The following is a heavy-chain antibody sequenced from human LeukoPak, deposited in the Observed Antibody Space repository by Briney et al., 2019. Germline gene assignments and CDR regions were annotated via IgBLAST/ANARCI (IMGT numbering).Heavy chain of an antibody. CDR1: GGSISSYY. Sequence: SETLSLTCTVSGGSISSYYWSWIRQPAGKGLEWIGEINHVGVTNSNPSLKSRVAISVDTSKNQFSLKLTSVTAADTALYYCARKGLRPLEWLSEYYFDYWGQGALVTVSS. J-gene: IGHJ4*02. CDR3: ARKGLRPLEWLSEYYFDY. CDR2: INHVGVT. D-gene: IGHD3-3*01. V-gene: IGHV4-34*01.